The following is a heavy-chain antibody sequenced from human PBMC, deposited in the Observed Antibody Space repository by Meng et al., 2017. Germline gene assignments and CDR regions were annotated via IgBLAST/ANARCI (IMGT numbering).Heavy chain of an antibody. D-gene: IGHD5-18*01. J-gene: IGHJ4*02. CDR2: IKSKTDGGTT. CDR1: GFTFSNAW. V-gene: IGHV3-15*01. Sequence: VQLLESGGGLVKPGGFLRLSCAAAGFTFSNAWMSWVRQAQGKGLEWVGRIKSKTDGGTTDYAAPVKGRFTISRDDSKNTLYLQMNSLKTEDTAVYYCTLDTAMVTIDYWGQGTLVTVSS. CDR3: TLDTAMVTIDY.